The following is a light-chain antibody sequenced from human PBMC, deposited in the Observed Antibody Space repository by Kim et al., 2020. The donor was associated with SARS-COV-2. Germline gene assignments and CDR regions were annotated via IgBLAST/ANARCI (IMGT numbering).Light chain of an antibody. Sequence: SYELAQPPSVSVSPGQTATITCSGDALPQKYAYWYRQKSGQAPELVIYDDFKRPSEIPERFSGSNSGTKATLTISGAQVEDEGDYYCYSSDRVFGGGTQLTVL. CDR2: DDF. CDR1: ALPQKY. J-gene: IGLJ3*02. V-gene: IGLV3-10*01. CDR3: YSSDRV.